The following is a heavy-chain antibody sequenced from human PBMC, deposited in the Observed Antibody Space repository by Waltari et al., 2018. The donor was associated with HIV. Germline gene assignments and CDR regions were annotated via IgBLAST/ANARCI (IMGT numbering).Heavy chain of an antibody. V-gene: IGHV4-39*01. J-gene: IGHJ4*02. CDR3: ASTWGAVGQLVRGLLFDY. CDR2: IYYPGST. Sequence: QLQLQESGPGLVKPSETLSLACSVSGGSLSRSHYYWGWVSPPPGKGLEWIGSIYYPGSTYYNPSLKSRVTISVDTSKNQFSLKLSSVTAADAAVYYCASTWGAVGQLVRGLLFDYWGQGTLVTVSS. CDR1: GGSLSRSHYY. D-gene: IGHD6-6*01.